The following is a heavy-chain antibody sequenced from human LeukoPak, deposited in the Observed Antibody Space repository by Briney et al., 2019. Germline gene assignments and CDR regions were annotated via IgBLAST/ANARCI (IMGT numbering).Heavy chain of an antibody. J-gene: IGHJ4*02. CDR2: ISCDGSNK. V-gene: IGHV3-30-3*01. CDR1: GFTFSSYA. CDR3: ASAYYGGFSSFYY. D-gene: IGHD4-23*01. Sequence: GRSLRLSCAASGFTFSSYAMHWVRQAPGKGLEWVAVISCDGSNKYYADSVKGRFTISRDNSKNTLYLQMNSLKAEDTAVYYCASAYYGGFSSFYYWGQGTLVTVSS.